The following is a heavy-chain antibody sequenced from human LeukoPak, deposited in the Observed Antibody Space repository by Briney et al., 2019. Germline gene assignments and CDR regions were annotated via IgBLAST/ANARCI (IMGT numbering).Heavy chain of an antibody. CDR2: ISWNSGSI. D-gene: IGHD3-22*01. V-gene: IGHV3-9*03. J-gene: IGHJ4*02. CDR1: GFTFDDYA. CDR3: AKGDYYDSSGSLDY. Sequence: PGRSLRLSRAASGFTFDDYAMHWVRQAPGKGLEWVSGISWNSGSIGYADSVKGRFTISRDNAKNSLYLQMNSLRAEDMALYYCAKGDYYDSSGSLDYWGQGTLVTVSS.